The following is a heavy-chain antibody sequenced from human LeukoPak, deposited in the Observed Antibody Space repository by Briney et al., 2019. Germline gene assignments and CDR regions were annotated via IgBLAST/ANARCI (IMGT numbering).Heavy chain of an antibody. Sequence: PSETLSLTCAVYGGSFSGYYWSWIRQPPGKGLEWIGEINHSGSTNYNPSLKSRVTISVDTSKNQFSLKLSSVTAADTAVYYCARYDYGGNGPFDYWGQGTLITVSS. CDR2: INHSGST. CDR1: GGSFSGYY. CDR3: ARYDYGGNGPFDY. V-gene: IGHV4-34*01. D-gene: IGHD4-23*01. J-gene: IGHJ4*02.